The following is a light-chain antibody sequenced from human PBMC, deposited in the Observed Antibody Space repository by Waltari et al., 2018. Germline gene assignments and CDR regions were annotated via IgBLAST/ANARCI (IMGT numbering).Light chain of an antibody. J-gene: IGKJ1*01. Sequence: DIQMTQSPSSLSASVVAKVTITCRASQDVRGWLAWYQQKPGKAPKLLIYAASTLQSGVPSRFSGSESGTDYTLTISSLQPEDFASYYCQQGYNTPWTFGQGTKVEVK. CDR2: AAS. CDR3: QQGYNTPWT. CDR1: QDVRGW. V-gene: IGKV1-12*01.